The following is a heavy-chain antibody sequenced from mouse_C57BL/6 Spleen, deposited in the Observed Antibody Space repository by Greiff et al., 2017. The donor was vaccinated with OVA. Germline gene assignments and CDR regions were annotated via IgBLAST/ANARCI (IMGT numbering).Heavy chain of an antibody. J-gene: IGHJ3*01. D-gene: IGHD2-2*01. V-gene: IGHV1-59*01. Sequence: VQLQQPGAELVRPGTSVKLSCKASGYTFTSYWMHWVKQRPGQGLEWIGVIDPSDSYTNYNQKFKGKATLTVDTSSSTAYMQLSSLTSEDSAVYYGARDGYDGTSWFADWGQGTLVTVSA. CDR2: IDPSDSYT. CDR1: GYTFTSYW. CDR3: ARDGYDGTSWFAD.